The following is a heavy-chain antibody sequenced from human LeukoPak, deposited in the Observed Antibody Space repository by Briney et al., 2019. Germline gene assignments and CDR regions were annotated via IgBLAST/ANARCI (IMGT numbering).Heavy chain of an antibody. D-gene: IGHD3-3*01. V-gene: IGHV4-34*01. Sequence: SETLSLTCAVYGGSFSGYYWSWIRQPPGKGLEWIGEINHSGSTNYNPSLKSRVTISVDTSKNQFSLKLSSVTAADTAVYYCARQGFWSGYIPDWYFDLWGRGTLVTVSS. CDR3: ARQGFWSGYIPDWYFDL. CDR2: INHSGST. CDR1: GGSFSGYY. J-gene: IGHJ2*01.